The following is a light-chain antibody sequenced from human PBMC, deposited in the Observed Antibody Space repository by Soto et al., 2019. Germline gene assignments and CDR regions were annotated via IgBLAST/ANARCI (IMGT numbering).Light chain of an antibody. Sequence: DIQMTQSPSTLSASVGDRVTITCRASQSISTWLAWYQQKSGKPPKLLIYDASNLESGVPSRFSGSGSGTEFTLTISSLQPDDFATYYCQQYNTYSLTFGQGTKVDIK. V-gene: IGKV1-5*01. CDR3: QQYNTYSLT. CDR1: QSISTW. J-gene: IGKJ1*01. CDR2: DAS.